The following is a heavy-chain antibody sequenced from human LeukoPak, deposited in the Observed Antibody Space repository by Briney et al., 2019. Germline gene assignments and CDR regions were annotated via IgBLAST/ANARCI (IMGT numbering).Heavy chain of an antibody. Sequence: SETLSLTCTVSGGSISSHYWGWIRQPPGKGLEWIGYIYYSGSTNYNPSLKSRVTISVDTSKNQVSLKLSSVTAADTAVYYCARGPATRMGYYYYYYVDVWGQGTMVTVSS. CDR3: ARGPATRMGYYYYYYVDV. V-gene: IGHV4-59*11. CDR1: GGSISSHY. J-gene: IGHJ6*03. D-gene: IGHD1-14*01. CDR2: IYYSGST.